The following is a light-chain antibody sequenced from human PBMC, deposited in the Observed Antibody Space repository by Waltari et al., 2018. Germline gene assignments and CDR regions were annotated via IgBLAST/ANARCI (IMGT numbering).Light chain of an antibody. Sequence: QSALTQPPSASGSPGPSVTIPCTGTSGDVGGYPYVSWYPQHPGRAPKLIIYEVNKRPSGVRGRFSGSKSGNTASLTVSGPQAEDEAEYYCSSYSDSNNLVFGGGTKLTVL. CDR3: SSYSDSNNLV. V-gene: IGLV2-8*01. CDR2: EVN. J-gene: IGLJ2*01. CDR1: SGDVGGYPY.